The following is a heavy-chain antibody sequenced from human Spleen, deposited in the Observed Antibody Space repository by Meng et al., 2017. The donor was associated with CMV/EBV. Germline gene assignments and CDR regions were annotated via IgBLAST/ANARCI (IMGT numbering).Heavy chain of an antibody. CDR2: IYYSGST. V-gene: IGHV4-30-4*08. CDR1: GGSISSGDYY. J-gene: IGHJ4*02. Sequence: VQLPESGPGLLKPSQTLSPTCTVSGGSISSGDYYWSWIRQPPGKGLEWIGYIYYSGSTYYNPSLKSRVTIAVDTSKNQFSLKLSSVTAADTAVYYCARGGDGYRSRLFHFDYWGQGTLVTVSS. CDR3: ARGGDGYRSRLFHFDY. D-gene: IGHD5-24*01.